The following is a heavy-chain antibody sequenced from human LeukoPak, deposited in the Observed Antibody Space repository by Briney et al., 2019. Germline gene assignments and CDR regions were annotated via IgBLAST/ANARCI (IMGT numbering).Heavy chain of an antibody. Sequence: SETLSLTCTVSGCSISSYYWSWIRQPPGKGLEWIGYIYYSGSTNYNPSLKSRVTISVDTSKNQFYLTLSSVTAADTAVYYCASQPRYCSGGSCSDAFDIWGQGTMVTVSS. CDR3: ASQPRYCSGGSCSDAFDI. J-gene: IGHJ3*02. D-gene: IGHD2-15*01. CDR1: GCSISSYY. V-gene: IGHV4-59*01. CDR2: IYYSGST.